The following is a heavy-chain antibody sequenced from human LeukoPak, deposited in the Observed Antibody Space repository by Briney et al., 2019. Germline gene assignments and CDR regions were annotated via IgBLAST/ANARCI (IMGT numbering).Heavy chain of an antibody. Sequence: GGSLRLSCAASGFTFSSYSMNWVRQAPGKGLEWVSYISSSSSTIYYADSVKGRFTISRDNAKNSLYLQMNSLRAEDTAVYYYARDPSSGQLDYWGQGTLDTVSS. J-gene: IGHJ4*02. CDR2: ISSSSSTI. D-gene: IGHD1-26*01. CDR3: ARDPSSGQLDY. CDR1: GFTFSSYS. V-gene: IGHV3-48*04.